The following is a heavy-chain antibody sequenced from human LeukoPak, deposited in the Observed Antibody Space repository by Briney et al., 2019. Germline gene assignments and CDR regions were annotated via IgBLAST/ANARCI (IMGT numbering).Heavy chain of an antibody. V-gene: IGHV3-30-3*01. D-gene: IGHD7-27*01. CDR3: ARDAGNYNWGSDH. CDR2: LSFDGATK. CDR1: GFTFKNHA. Sequence: GGSLRLSCSAYGFTFKNHALHWVRQTPGKGLEWVAVLSFDGATKYYVDSVKGRFIISRDNSRDTLYLQVSGLRVDDTAVYFCARDAGNYNWGSDHWGQGTLVTVSS. J-gene: IGHJ4*02.